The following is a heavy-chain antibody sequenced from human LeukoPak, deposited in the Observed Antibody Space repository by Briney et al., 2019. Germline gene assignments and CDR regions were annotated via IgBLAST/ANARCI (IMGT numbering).Heavy chain of an antibody. V-gene: IGHV1-2*02. CDR3: ARALRSQLNWFDP. CDR2: INPNSGGT. J-gene: IGHJ5*02. CDR1: GYIFTGYY. D-gene: IGHD1-1*01. Sequence: ASVKVSCKASGYIFTGYYMHWVRQAPGQGLEWMGWINPNSGGTNYAQKFQGRVTMTRDTSISTAYMELSRLRSDDTAVYYCARALRSQLNWFDPWGQGTLVTVSS.